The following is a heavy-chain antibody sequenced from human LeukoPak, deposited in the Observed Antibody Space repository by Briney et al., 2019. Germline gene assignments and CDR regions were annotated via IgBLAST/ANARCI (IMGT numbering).Heavy chain of an antibody. CDR2: IKQDGGEK. V-gene: IGHV3-7*01. J-gene: IGHJ5*02. D-gene: IGHD2-2*01. CDR3: ARECSSTSCYSNWFDP. CDR1: GFTFSSYW. Sequence: PGGSLRLSCAASGFTFSSYWMSWVRQAPGKGLEWVANIKQDGGEKYYVDSVKGRFTISRDNAKNSLYLQMNSLRAEDAAVYYCARECSSTSCYSNWFDPWGQGTLVTVSS.